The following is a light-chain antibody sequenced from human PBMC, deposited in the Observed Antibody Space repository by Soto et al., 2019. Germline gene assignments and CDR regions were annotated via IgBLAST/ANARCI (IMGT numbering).Light chain of an antibody. J-gene: IGLJ1*01. CDR3: SSYTTSSTRV. CDR2: EVR. V-gene: IGLV2-14*03. CDR1: SSDVGAYDF. Sequence: QSALTQPASVSGSPGQSITISCTGTSSDVGAYDFVSWYQQHPDKAPKLMIYEVRNRPSGVSNRLSGSKSVNTATLTISGLQAEDEADYYCSSYTTSSTRVFGTGTKVTVL.